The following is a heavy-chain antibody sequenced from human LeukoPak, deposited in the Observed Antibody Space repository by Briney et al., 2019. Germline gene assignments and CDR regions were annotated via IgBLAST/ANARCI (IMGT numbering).Heavy chain of an antibody. D-gene: IGHD3-22*01. Sequence: KPGGSERLSCVASGLTYRSYVLIGVPQAPGRALEGVSSISSSRSYIYYADSVNGRFTISRDNAKNSLYLQMNSLRAEDTAVYYCARDYYDDSRAPGAFDIWGQGTMVTVSS. J-gene: IGHJ3*02. V-gene: IGHV3-21*01. CDR2: ISSSRSYI. CDR3: ARDYYDDSRAPGAFDI. CDR1: GLTYRSYV.